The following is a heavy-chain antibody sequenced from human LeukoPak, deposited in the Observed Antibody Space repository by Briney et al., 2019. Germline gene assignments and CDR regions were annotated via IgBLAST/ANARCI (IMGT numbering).Heavy chain of an antibody. CDR2: INPKSGGT. Sequence: ASVKVSCTASGYTFTVYYMRWLRQAPGQGLGWMGWINPKSGGTNYAQKFQGRVTMTRDTSIGTAYMQLSRLRSDDTAVYYCASVTLSAYDGDYRGQGTLVTVSS. CDR3: ASVTLSAYDGDY. V-gene: IGHV1-2*02. D-gene: IGHD5-12*01. CDR1: GYTFTVYY. J-gene: IGHJ4*02.